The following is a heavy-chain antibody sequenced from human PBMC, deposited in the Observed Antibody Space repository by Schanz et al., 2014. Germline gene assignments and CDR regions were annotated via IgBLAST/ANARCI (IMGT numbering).Heavy chain of an antibody. CDR2: IKGKTDGGTA. CDR3: TADLWFGAVWGVW. V-gene: IGHV3-15*01. CDR1: GFTFSDAW. J-gene: IGHJ4*02. D-gene: IGHD3-10*01. Sequence: EVQLVESGGGLVKPGGFLRLSCAASGFTFSDAWMSWVRQAPGKGLEWVGRIKGKTDGGTADYAAPMKGRFTISRDDSKNTVYLQMNSLQTEDTAVYYCTADLWFGAVWGVWWGQGTLVTVSS.